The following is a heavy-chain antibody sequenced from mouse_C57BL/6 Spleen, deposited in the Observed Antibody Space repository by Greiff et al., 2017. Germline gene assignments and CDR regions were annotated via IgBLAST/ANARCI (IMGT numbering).Heavy chain of an antibody. Sequence: QVQLQQSGAELMKPGASVTLSCKAPGYPFTGYWIEWVQQRPGHGLEWIGEILPGSGSPNYNEKLKGKATFTADTSSTTAYMQLSSLTTEDSAIYYCARWGQREARVYYWGQGTTRTVSS. CDR2: ILPGSGSP. CDR3: ARWGQREARVYY. J-gene: IGHJ2*01. CDR1: GYPFTGYW. V-gene: IGHV1-9*01. D-gene: IGHD3-3*01.